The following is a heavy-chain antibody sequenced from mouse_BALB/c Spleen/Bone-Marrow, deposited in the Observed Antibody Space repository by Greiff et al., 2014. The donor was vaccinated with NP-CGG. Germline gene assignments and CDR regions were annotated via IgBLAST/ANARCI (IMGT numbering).Heavy chain of an antibody. Sequence: QVQLKESGAELAKPGASVKMSCKASGYTFTSYWMQWVKQRPGQGLEWIGYINPSTGYTDYNQKFNDKATLTADKSSSTAYMQLSNLTSKDSAVYYCARGNTLYAMDYWGQGTSVTVSS. CDR1: GYTFTSYW. J-gene: IGHJ4*01. CDR2: INPSTGYT. V-gene: IGHV1-7*01. D-gene: IGHD5-1-1*01. CDR3: ARGNTLYAMDY.